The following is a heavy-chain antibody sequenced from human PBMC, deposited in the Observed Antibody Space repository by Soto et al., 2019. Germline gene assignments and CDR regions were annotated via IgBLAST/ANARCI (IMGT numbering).Heavy chain of an antibody. D-gene: IGHD5-18*01. CDR1: GFTFSSYA. V-gene: IGHV3-64D*06. J-gene: IGHJ3*02. CDR3: VKAQLWLLHPFDI. Sequence: GGSLRLSCSASGFTFSSYAMHWVRQAPGKGLEYVSAISSNGGSTYYADSVKGRFTISRDNSKNTLYLQMSSLRAEDTAVYYCVKAQLWLLHPFDIWGQGTMVTVSS. CDR2: ISSNGGST.